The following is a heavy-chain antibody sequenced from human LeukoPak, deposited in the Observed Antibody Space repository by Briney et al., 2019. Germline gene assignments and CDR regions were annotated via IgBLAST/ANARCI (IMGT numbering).Heavy chain of an antibody. Sequence: SSVKVSCKASGGTFSSYAISWVRQAPGQGLEWMGGIIPIFGTANYAQKFQGRVTITADESTSTALMELSSLRSEDTAVYYCARRPQWLVPNWFDPWGQGTLVTVSS. CDR3: ARRPQWLVPNWFDP. D-gene: IGHD6-19*01. CDR2: IIPIFGTA. CDR1: GGTFSSYA. V-gene: IGHV1-69*01. J-gene: IGHJ5*02.